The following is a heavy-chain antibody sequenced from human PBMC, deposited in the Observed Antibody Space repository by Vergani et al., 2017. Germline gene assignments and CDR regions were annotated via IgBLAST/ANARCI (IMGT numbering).Heavy chain of an antibody. D-gene: IGHD6-13*01. CDR2: IIPIFGTA. V-gene: IGHV1-69*12. Sequence: QVQLVQSGAEVKKPGSSVKFSCKASGGPFSSYAISWVRQAPGQGLEWMGGIIPIFGTANYAQKFQGRVTITADESTSTAYMELSSLRSEDTAVYYCARDPCIAAAGSPETCPFDYWGQGTLVTVSS. CDR1: GGPFSSYA. J-gene: IGHJ4*02. CDR3: ARDPCIAAAGSPETCPFDY.